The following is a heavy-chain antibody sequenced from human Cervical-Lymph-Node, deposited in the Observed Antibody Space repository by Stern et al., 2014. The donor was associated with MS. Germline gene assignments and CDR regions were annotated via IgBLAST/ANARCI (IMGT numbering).Heavy chain of an antibody. V-gene: IGHV4-59*01. D-gene: IGHD1-26*01. CDR2: IDSDGST. Sequence: QVQLQESGPGLVKPSETVSLTCTVSGGSMSSKYWNWIRQPPGKGLEWIGYIDSDGSTNYNPSLKSRVVISLDKSTNQFSLSLTSVTAADTAVYYCARVTGRGTRQNWFDSWGQGTLVTVSS. CDR1: GGSMSSKY. J-gene: IGHJ5*01. CDR3: ARVTGRGTRQNWFDS.